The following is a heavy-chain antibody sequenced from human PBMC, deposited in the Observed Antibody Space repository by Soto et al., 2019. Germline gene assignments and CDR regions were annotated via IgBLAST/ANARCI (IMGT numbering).Heavy chain of an antibody. Sequence: GGSLRLSCAASGFTFSSYWMSWVRQAPGKGLEWVANIKQDGSEKYYVDSVKGRFTISRDNAKNSLYLQMNSLRAEDTAVYYCARDAITIFGVVIKEDAFDIWGQGTMVTVSS. CDR2: IKQDGSEK. J-gene: IGHJ3*02. CDR3: ARDAITIFGVVIKEDAFDI. V-gene: IGHV3-7*01. CDR1: GFTFSSYW. D-gene: IGHD3-3*01.